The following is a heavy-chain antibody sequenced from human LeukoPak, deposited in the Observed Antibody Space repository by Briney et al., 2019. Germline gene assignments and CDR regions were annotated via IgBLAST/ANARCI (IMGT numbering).Heavy chain of an antibody. CDR1: GFVFSDYS. D-gene: IGHD7-27*01. CDR2: IRGSGSGM. J-gene: IGHJ4*02. CDR3: ARDDNWGFDY. V-gene: IGHV3-21*05. Sequence: GGSLRLSCAASGFVFSDYSMNWVRQAPGKGLEWLANIRGSGSGMGSGNYYAGSVRGRFTISRDNAKNSLYLRMNSLRTDDTAFYYCARDDNWGFDYWGQGALVTVSS.